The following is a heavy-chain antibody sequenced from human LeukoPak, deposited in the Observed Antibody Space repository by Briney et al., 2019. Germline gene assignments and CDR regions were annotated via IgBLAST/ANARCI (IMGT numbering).Heavy chain of an antibody. CDR3: AREDDSSGLDY. D-gene: IGHD3-22*01. V-gene: IGHV4-38-2*02. CDR1: GYSISSGYY. Sequence: SETLSLTCTVSGYSISSGYYWGWIRQPPGKGLEWIGSIYHSGSTYYNPSLKSRVTISVDTSKNQFSLKLSSVTAADTAVYYCAREDDSSGLDYWGQGTLVTVSS. J-gene: IGHJ4*02. CDR2: IYHSGST.